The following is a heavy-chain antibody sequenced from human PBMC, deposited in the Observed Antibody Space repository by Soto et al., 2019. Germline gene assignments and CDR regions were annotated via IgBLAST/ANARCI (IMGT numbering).Heavy chain of an antibody. V-gene: IGHV5-51*01. CDR3: VKERYGSGSYPYFDY. Sequence: GESLKISCKASGYSFTSHWINWVRQMPGKGLEWMGIIYPGDSDTRYSPSFQGQVIISRDNSKNTLYLQMDSLRAEDTSTYYCVKERYGSGSYPYFDYWGQGTPVTVSS. D-gene: IGHD3-10*01. J-gene: IGHJ4*02. CDR1: GYSFTSHW. CDR2: IYPGDSDT.